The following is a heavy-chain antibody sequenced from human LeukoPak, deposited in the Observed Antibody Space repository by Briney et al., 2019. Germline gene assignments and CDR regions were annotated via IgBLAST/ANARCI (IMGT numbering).Heavy chain of an antibody. CDR1: GITFSSYG. CDR3: ARAPGGYCGGDCYSGVFFDY. J-gene: IGHJ4*02. Sequence: PGGSLRLSCAASGITFSSYGMNWVRQAPGKGLEWVSYISSSGSTIYYADSVKGRFTISRDNAKNSLYLQMNSLRAEDTAVYYCARAPGGYCGGDCYSGVFFDYWGQGTLVTVSS. D-gene: IGHD2-21*02. V-gene: IGHV3-48*03. CDR2: ISSSGSTI.